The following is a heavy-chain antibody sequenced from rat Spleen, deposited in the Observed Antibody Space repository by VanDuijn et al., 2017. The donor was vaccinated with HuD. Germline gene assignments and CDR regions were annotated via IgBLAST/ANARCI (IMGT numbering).Heavy chain of an antibody. CDR1: GYSITSNY. CDR3: ASYTAGYFDY. J-gene: IGHJ2*01. V-gene: IGHV3-1*01. Sequence: EVQLQESGPGLVKPSQSLSLTCSVTGYSITSNYWGWIRKFPGNKMEWMGYISYSGSTSYNPSLKSRISITRDTSKNQFFLQLNSVTTEDTATYYCASYTAGYFDYWGQGVMVTVSS. CDR2: ISYSGST.